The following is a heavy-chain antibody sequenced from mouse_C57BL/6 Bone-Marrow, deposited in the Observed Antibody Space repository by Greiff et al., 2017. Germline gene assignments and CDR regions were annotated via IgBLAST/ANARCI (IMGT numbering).Heavy chain of an antibody. CDR3: ARKRIYYGSSYMGY. D-gene: IGHD1-1*01. J-gene: IGHJ2*01. CDR1: GYTFTSYW. Sequence: VQLQQPGAELVKPGASVKMSCKASGYTFTSYWITWVKQRPGQGLEWIGDIYPGSGSTNYNEKFKSKATLTVDTSSSTAYMQLSSLTSEDSAVYYCARKRIYYGSSYMGYWGQGTTLTVSS. CDR2: IYPGSGST. V-gene: IGHV1-55*01.